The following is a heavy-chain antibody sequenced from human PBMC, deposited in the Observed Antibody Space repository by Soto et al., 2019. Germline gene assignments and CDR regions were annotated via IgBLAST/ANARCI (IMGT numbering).Heavy chain of an antibody. J-gene: IGHJ4*02. D-gene: IGHD3-10*01. CDR1: GGSISSYY. CDR3: AREEITMVRGVIIMGVPF. V-gene: IGHV4-59*12. CDR2: IYYSGST. Sequence: ETLSLTCTVSGGSISSYYWSWIRQPPGKGLEWIGYIYYSGSTNYNPSLKSRVTISVDKSKNQFSLKLSSVTAADTAVYYCAREEITMVRGVIIMGVPFWGQGTLVTVSS.